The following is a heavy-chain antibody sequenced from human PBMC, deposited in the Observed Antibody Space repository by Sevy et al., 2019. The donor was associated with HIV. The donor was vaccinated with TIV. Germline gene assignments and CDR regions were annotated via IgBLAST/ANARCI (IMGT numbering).Heavy chain of an antibody. V-gene: IGHV1-2*02. CDR3: ARMGDYFDTSGYYPLKY. D-gene: IGHD3-22*01. J-gene: IGHJ4*02. CDR1: GYTFTEYY. Sequence: ASVKVSCKASGYTFTEYYVHWLRQAPGQGLEWMGWINLQTGGTYFAKKFQDRVTLTTATSINAVYMERSGLKFDDTAVFYCARMGDYFDTSGYYPLKYWGLGTLVTVSS. CDR2: INLQTGGT.